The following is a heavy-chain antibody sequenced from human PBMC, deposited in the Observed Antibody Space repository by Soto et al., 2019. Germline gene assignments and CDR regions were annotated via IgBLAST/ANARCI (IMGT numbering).Heavy chain of an antibody. CDR2: ISAYNGNT. CDR3: ARVDIWDWTDVASDY. V-gene: IGHV1-18*01. CDR1: GYTFTSYG. J-gene: IGHJ4*02. D-gene: IGHD1-1*01. Sequence: ASVKVSCKASGYTFTSYGISWVRQAPGQGLEWMGWISAYNGNTNYAQKLQGRVTMTTDTSTSTAYMELRSLRSDDTAVYYCARVDIWDWTDVASDYWGQGTLVTVSS.